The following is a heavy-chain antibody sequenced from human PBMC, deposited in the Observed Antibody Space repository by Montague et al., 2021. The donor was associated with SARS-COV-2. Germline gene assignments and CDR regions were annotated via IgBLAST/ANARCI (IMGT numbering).Heavy chain of an antibody. CDR1: GFTFSSYA. V-gene: IGHV3-30-3*01. CDR2: ISYDGSNK. D-gene: IGHD3-16*01. Sequence: SLRLSCAASGFTFSSYAMHWVRRAPGKGLEWVAVISYDGSNKYYVDSVKGRFTISRDNSKNTLYLQMNSLRAEDTAVYYCATGRGGGYYYGMDVWGQGTTVTVSS. CDR3: ATGRGGGYYYGMDV. J-gene: IGHJ6*02.